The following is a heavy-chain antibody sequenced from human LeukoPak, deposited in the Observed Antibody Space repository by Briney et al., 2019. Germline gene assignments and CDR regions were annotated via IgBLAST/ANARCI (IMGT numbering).Heavy chain of an antibody. Sequence: GASVKVSCKASGYTFTGYYMHGVRQAPGQGLEWMGWINPNSGGTNYAQKFQGRVTMTRDTSISTAYMELSRLRSDDTAVYYCARRYCSSTSCYAGFDYWGQGNLVTVSS. V-gene: IGHV1-2*02. CDR2: INPNSGGT. J-gene: IGHJ4*02. CDR1: GYTFTGYY. D-gene: IGHD2-2*01. CDR3: ARRYCSSTSCYAGFDY.